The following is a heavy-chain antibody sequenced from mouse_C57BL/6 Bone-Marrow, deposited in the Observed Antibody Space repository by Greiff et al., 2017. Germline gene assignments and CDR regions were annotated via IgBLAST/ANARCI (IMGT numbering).Heavy chain of an antibody. D-gene: IGHD1-1*01. CDR1: GFSLTSYA. J-gene: IGHJ2*01. Sequence: VQLQQSGPGLVAPSQSLSITCTVSGFSLTSYAISWVRQPPGKGLEWLGVIWTGGGTNYNSALKSRLSNSKDNSKSQVFLKMNSLQTDDTDRYYCARIYYGSSYEVGYWGQGTTLTVSS. V-gene: IGHV2-9-1*01. CDR2: IWTGGGT. CDR3: ARIYYGSSYEVGY.